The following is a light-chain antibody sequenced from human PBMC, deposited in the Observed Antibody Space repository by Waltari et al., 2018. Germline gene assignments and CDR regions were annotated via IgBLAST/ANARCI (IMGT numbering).Light chain of an antibody. CDR2: KVS. CDR3: MQGTHWPPT. J-gene: IGKJ1*01. Sequence: EVLMTQSPLSLPVTLGQPASISCRSSQSLVYSDGNTYLNWFQQRPGQSPRRLIYKVSNRDSGVPDRFSGSGSGTDFTLKISRVEADDVGVYYCMQGTHWPPTFGQGTKVEIK. V-gene: IGKV2-30*01. CDR1: QSLVYSDGNTY.